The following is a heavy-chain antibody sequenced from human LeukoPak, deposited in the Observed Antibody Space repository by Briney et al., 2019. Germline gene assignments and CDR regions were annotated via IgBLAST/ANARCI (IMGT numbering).Heavy chain of an antibody. CDR1: GFTFSTYG. CDR3: AGDLAYLTTVTPSAFDP. Sequence: PGGTLRLSCAASGFTFSTYGMSWVRQAPGKGLEWVSGISGSGDNTHYADSVKGRFTISRDNAKNSLYLQMNSLRAEDTALYHCAGDLAYLTTVTPSAFDPWGQGTLVTVSS. CDR2: ISGSGDNT. D-gene: IGHD4-17*01. V-gene: IGHV3-23*01. J-gene: IGHJ5*02.